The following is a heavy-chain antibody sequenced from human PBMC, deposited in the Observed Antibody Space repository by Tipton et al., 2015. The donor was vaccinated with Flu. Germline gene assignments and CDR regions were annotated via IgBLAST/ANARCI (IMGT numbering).Heavy chain of an antibody. CDR2: INSGSGNI. CDR3: ARVPFLEWFFDY. D-gene: IGHD3-3*02. CDR1: GFTFSSYS. Sequence: SLRLSCAASGFTFSSYSMIWVRQAPGKGLEWVSFINSGSGNIYYADTVKGRFTISRDNVKNSLYLQMNSLRAEDRAVYFCARVPFLEWFFDYWGQGTLVSVSS. J-gene: IGHJ4*02. V-gene: IGHV3-48*01.